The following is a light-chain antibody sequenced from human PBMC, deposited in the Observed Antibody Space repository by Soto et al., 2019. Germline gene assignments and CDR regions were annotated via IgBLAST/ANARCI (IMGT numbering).Light chain of an antibody. CDR3: QTWGTGIWV. V-gene: IGLV4-69*01. CDR1: SGHGTYA. CDR2: LNSDGSH. J-gene: IGLJ3*02. Sequence: QSVLTQSPSASASLGASVTLTCTLSSGHGTYAIAWHQQQPEKGPRYLMKLNSDGSHSKGDGIPDRVSGSTSGAARYLTISSLESDDEAYYYCQTWGTGIWVFGGGTKLTVL.